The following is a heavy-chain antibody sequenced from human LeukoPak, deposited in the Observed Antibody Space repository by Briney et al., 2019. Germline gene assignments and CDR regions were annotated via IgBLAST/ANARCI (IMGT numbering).Heavy chain of an antibody. CDR1: GFTFSSYG. V-gene: IGHV3-33*01. D-gene: IGHD3-22*01. CDR2: IWYDGSNK. Sequence: GGSLRLSCAASGFTFSSYGMHWVRQAPGKGLEWVAVIWYDGSNKYYADSVKGRFTTSRDNSKNTLYLQMNSLRAEDTAVYYCARGEYYDSSGCDYWGQGTLVTVSS. J-gene: IGHJ4*02. CDR3: ARGEYYDSSGCDY.